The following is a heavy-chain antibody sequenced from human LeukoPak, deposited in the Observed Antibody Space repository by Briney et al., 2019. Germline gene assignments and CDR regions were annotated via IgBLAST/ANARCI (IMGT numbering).Heavy chain of an antibody. CDR1: GFTFSSQA. CDR2: INQDGSEE. CDR3: VTGTTGTRVF. D-gene: IGHD1-1*01. J-gene: IGHJ4*02. V-gene: IGHV3-7*01. Sequence: GGSLRLSCVVSGFTFSSQAMSWVRQAPGKGLEWVANINQDGSEEYYVDSVKGRFTISRDNAKNSLYLQMNSLRAEDTAVYYCVTGTTGTRVFWGQGTLVTVSS.